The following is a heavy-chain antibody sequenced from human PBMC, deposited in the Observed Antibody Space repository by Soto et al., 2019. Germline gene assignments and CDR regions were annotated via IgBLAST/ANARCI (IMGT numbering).Heavy chain of an antibody. CDR3: AKEAVLLWFGELKD. V-gene: IGHV3-30*18. CDR2: ISYDGSNK. Sequence: QVQLVESGGGVVQPGRSRRLSCAASGFTFSSYGMHWVRQAPGKGLEWVAVISYDGSNKYYADSVKGRFTISRDNSKNTLYLQMNSLRAEDTAVYYCAKEAVLLWFGELKDWGQGTLVTVSS. D-gene: IGHD3-10*01. CDR1: GFTFSSYG. J-gene: IGHJ4*02.